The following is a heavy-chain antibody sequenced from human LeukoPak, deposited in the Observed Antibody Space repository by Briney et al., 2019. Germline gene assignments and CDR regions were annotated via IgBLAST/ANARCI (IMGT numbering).Heavy chain of an antibody. J-gene: IGHJ4*02. D-gene: IGHD3-22*01. CDR2: IIPILGIA. Sequence: SVKVSCKASGGTFSSYAISWVRQAPGQGLEWMGRIIPILGIANYAQKFQGRVTITADKSTSTAYMELSSLRSEGTAVYYCARETQTYYYDSSGYTHPDYWGQGTLVTVSS. CDR1: GGTFSSYA. V-gene: IGHV1-69*04. CDR3: ARETQTYYYDSSGYTHPDY.